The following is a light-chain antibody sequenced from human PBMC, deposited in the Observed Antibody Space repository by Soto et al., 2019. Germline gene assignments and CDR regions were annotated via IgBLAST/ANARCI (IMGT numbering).Light chain of an antibody. CDR2: AAS. Sequence: DIQMTQSPTSLSASVGDRVTITCRASQNIRNYVAWYQQKPGKAPILLIYAASTLQSGVPSRFSGSGSGTAFTLTSNSFQDEDVATCYCQNYSSLPVFGPGTKVEIK. V-gene: IGKV1-27*01. CDR1: QNIRNY. CDR3: QNYSSLPV. J-gene: IGKJ3*01.